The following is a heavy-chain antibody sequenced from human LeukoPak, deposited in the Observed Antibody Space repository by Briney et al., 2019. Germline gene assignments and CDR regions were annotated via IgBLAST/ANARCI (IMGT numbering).Heavy chain of an antibody. CDR2: ISAYNGNT. Sequence: ASVKVSCKASGYTFTSYGISWVRQAPGQGLEWMGWISAYNGNTNYAQKLRGRVTMTTDTSTSTAYMELRSLRSDDTAVYYCARATQLWPTYYYYGMDVWGQGTMVTVSS. J-gene: IGHJ6*02. D-gene: IGHD5-18*01. CDR1: GYTFTSYG. V-gene: IGHV1-18*01. CDR3: ARATQLWPTYYYYGMDV.